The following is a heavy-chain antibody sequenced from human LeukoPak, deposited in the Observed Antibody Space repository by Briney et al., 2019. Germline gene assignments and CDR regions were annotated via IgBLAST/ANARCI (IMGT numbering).Heavy chain of an antibody. CDR1: GFTFSSYG. J-gene: IGHJ4*02. D-gene: IGHD6-6*01. CDR2: IGDSGSDT. Sequence: PGGSLRLSCAVSGFTFSSYGMSWVRQAPGKGLEWVSAIGDSGSDTYYADSVKGRFTISKDNSKNTLYLQMNSLRADDTAVYYCAKRVPYSSSSVYFDSWGQGTLVTVSS. CDR3: AKRVPYSSSSVYFDS. V-gene: IGHV3-23*01.